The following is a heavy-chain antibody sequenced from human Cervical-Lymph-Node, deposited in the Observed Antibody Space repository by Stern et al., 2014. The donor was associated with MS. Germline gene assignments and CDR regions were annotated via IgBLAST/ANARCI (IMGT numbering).Heavy chain of an antibody. V-gene: IGHV1-69*01. D-gene: IGHD3-22*01. CDR3: ARDLSGIGYYDY. CDR2: IIPMSGTE. Sequence: VQLVESGAEVKKPGSPVRVSCKASGGTFTTYAISWVRQAPGQGLERMGGIIPMSGTEKYAQKFQGRVTITADASTTTAYMELSSLKFDDTAVYYCARDLSGIGYYDYWGQGTLVAVSS. J-gene: IGHJ4*02. CDR1: GGTFTTYA.